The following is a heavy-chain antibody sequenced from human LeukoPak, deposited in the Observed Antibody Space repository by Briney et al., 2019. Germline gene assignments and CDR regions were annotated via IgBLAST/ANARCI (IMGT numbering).Heavy chain of an antibody. CDR1: GGSISSYY. Sequence: KPSETLSLTCTVSGGSISSYYWSWIRQPPGKGLEWIGYIYYSGSTNYNPSLKSRVTISVDTSKNQFSLKLSSVTAADTAVYYCARLLGGYADYWGQGTLVTVSS. D-gene: IGHD5-12*01. J-gene: IGHJ4*02. CDR3: ARLLGGYADY. CDR2: IYYSGST. V-gene: IGHV4-59*08.